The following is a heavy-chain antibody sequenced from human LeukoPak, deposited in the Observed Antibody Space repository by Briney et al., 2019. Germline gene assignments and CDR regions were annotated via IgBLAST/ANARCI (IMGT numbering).Heavy chain of an antibody. CDR1: GYSFTSYW. CDR3: ARQGADIVATIAFDI. D-gene: IGHD5-12*01. V-gene: IGHV5-51*01. Sequence: GESLKISCQGSGYSFTSYWIGWVRQMPGKGLEWMGIIYPGDSDTRYSPSFQGQVTISADKSISTAYLQWSSLKASDTAMYYRARQGADIVATIAFDIWAKGQWSPSLQ. CDR2: IYPGDSDT. J-gene: IGHJ3*02.